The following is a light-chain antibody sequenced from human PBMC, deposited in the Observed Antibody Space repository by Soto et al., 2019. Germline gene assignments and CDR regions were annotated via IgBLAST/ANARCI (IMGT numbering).Light chain of an antibody. V-gene: IGKV3D-7*01. CDR1: QSVSSSY. CDR2: GAS. J-gene: IGKJ5*01. Sequence: EIVMTQSPATLSLSPGERATLSCRASQSVSSSYLSWNQQKPGQAPRLLIYGASTRATGIPARFSGSGSGTDFTLTISSLQLEDFAVYYCQQDYNLPPTFGQGTRLEIK. CDR3: QQDYNLPPT.